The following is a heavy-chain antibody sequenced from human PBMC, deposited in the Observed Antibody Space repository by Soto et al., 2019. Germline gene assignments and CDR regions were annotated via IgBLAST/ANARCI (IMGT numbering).Heavy chain of an antibody. D-gene: IGHD1-1*01. CDR1: GFTFSGKS. Sequence: PGGSLRLSCAASGFTFSGKSMHWVRQAPGKGLEWVGRVRSKADGGTIEYAAPVKARFSISRDNAKNTLYLQMNSLRAEDTAVYYCARELASYNDYWGQGTLVTVSS. CDR3: ARELASYNDY. V-gene: IGHV3-15*05. J-gene: IGHJ4*02. CDR2: VRSKADGGTI.